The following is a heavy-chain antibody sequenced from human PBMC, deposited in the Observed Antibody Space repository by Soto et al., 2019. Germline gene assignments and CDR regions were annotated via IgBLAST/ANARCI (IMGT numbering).Heavy chain of an antibody. V-gene: IGHV4-34*01. CDR1: GGSFSGYY. CDR3: ARVVSREVGMWDGSDL. D-gene: IGHD2-21*01. Sequence: SETLSLTCAVYGGSFSGYYWSWIRQPPGKGLEWIGEINHSGSTNYNPSLKSRVTISVDTSKNQFSLKLSSVTAADTAVYYCARVVSREVGMWDGSDLWGQGTLVTVSS. CDR2: INHSGST. J-gene: IGHJ1*01.